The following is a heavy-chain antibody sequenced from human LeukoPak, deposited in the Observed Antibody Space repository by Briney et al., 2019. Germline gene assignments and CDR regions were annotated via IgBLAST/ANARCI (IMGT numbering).Heavy chain of an antibody. V-gene: IGHV1-18*04. CDR2: VSGYNGNT. J-gene: IGHJ5*02. Sequence: ASVKVSCKASGYTFTSYAFSWVRQAPGQMLEWIGWVSGYNGNTNYAQKVQGRVTMTTDTSTSTAYMELRSLRSDDTAVYYCARTGWGVPAAGDWFDPWGQGTLVTVSS. D-gene: IGHD2-2*01. CDR3: ARTGWGVPAAGDWFDP. CDR1: GYTFTSYA.